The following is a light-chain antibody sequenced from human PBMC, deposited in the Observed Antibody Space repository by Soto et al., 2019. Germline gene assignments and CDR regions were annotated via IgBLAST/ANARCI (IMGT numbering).Light chain of an antibody. CDR1: SSDVGGYNY. CDR2: DVS. V-gene: IGLV2-14*01. J-gene: IGLJ1*01. CDR3: SSYTSSSTLYV. Sequence: QSVLTQPASVSGSPGQSITISCTGTSSDVGGYNYVSGYQQHPGKAPKLMIYDVSNRPSGVSNRFSGSKSGNTASLTISELQAEDEADYSCSSYTSSSTLYVFGTGTKVTVL.